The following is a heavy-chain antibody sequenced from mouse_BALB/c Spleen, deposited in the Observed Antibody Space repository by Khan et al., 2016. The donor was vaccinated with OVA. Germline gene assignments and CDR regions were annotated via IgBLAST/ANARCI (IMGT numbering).Heavy chain of an antibody. V-gene: IGHV3-2*02. CDR1: GYSITSDYA. Sequence: EVQLQESGPGLVKPSQSLSPTCTVTGYSITSDYAWNWIRQFPGNRLEWMGYIDYSGSTSKKPSLKSRMSITRDTSKNQIFLQLNSVTTDDTATYYCVRGRAYWGQGTLVTVSA. CDR2: IDYSGST. CDR3: VRGRAY. J-gene: IGHJ3*01.